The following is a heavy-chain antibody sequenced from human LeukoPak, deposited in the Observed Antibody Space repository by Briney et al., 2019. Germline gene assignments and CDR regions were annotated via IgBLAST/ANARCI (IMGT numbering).Heavy chain of an antibody. CDR1: GGTFSSYA. Sequence: ASVKVSCKASGGTFSSYAISWVRQAPGQGLEWMGRIIPILGIANYAQKFQGRVTITADNSTSTAYMELSSLRSEDTAVYYCARVGGDGYRFDYWGQGTLVTVSS. CDR3: ARVGGDGYRFDY. D-gene: IGHD5-24*01. V-gene: IGHV1-69*04. J-gene: IGHJ4*02. CDR2: IIPILGIA.